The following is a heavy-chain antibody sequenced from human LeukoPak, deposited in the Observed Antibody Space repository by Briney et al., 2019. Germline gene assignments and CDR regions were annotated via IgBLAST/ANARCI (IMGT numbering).Heavy chain of an antibody. J-gene: IGHJ4*02. CDR1: GFTFSSYW. Sequence: GGSLRLSCTASGFTFSSYWMSWVRQAPGKGLEWVANIKQDGSEKYYVASVRGRFTISRDNAKNSLYLQMNRLRAADTAVSYCARDPRWGSYLHYWGQGTLVTVSS. D-gene: IGHD3-16*02. CDR3: ARDPRWGSYLHY. V-gene: IGHV3-7*03. CDR2: IKQDGSEK.